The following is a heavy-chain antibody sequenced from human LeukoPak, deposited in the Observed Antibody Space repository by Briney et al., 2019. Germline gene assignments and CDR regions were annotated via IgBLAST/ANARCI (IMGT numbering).Heavy chain of an antibody. CDR3: ARGPRGGYVHGPLFFPDY. Sequence: SVKVSCKASGGTFSSYAISWVRQAPGQGLEWMGGIIPIFGTANYAQKFQGGVTITADESTSTAYMELSSLRSEDTAVYYCARGPRGGYVHGPLFFPDYWGREPWSPSPQ. J-gene: IGHJ4*02. V-gene: IGHV1-69*13. CDR1: GGTFSSYA. CDR2: IIPIFGTA. D-gene: IGHD5-12*01.